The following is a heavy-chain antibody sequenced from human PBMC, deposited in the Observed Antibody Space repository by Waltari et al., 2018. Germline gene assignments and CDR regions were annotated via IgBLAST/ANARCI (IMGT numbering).Heavy chain of an antibody. J-gene: IGHJ6*02. Sequence: QVQLQESGPGLVKPSQTLSLTCTVSGGSISSGSYYWSWIRQPAGKGLEWIGYIYTSGSTNYNPSLKSRDTISVDTSKNQFSLKLSSVTAADTAVYYCARGPHVRGYYYYGMDVWGQGTTVTVSS. CDR3: ARGPHVRGYYYYGMDV. V-gene: IGHV4-61*09. CDR1: GGSISSGSYY. CDR2: IYTSGST.